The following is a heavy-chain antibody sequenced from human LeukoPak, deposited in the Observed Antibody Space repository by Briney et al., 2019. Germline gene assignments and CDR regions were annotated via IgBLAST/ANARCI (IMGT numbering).Heavy chain of an antibody. CDR2: IYPTGNT. CDR3: ARLKFYDSTGYSPGYYMDV. CDR1: VGAIISYY. D-gene: IGHD3-22*01. J-gene: IGHJ6*03. Sequence: SETLCLTRSVSVGAIISYYWSCVPQPAGKGQEWIGRIYPTGNTDYNPSLKTRVSMSTDLSTKQFSLRLRSVTAADTAVYYCARLKFYDSTGYSPGYYMDVWGKGTAVTVSS. V-gene: IGHV4-4*07.